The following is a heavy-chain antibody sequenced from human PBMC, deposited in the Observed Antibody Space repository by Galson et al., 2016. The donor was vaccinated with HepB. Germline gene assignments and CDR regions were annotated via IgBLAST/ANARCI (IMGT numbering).Heavy chain of an antibody. CDR2: TNTDGSST. Sequence: SLRLSCAASGFTFNRPYMHWVRQAPGKGLLWVSVTNTDGSSTTYADAVKGRFTISSDNAKKTLYLQMNSLRAEDTAVYYCASTRYPYSMDVWGQGTTVTVSS. V-gene: IGHV3-74*01. CDR1: GFTFNRPY. J-gene: IGHJ6*02. D-gene: IGHD2-2*01. CDR3: ASTRYPYSMDV.